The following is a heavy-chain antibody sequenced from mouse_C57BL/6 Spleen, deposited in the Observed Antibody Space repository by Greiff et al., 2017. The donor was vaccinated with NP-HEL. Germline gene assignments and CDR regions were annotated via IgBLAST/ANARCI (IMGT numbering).Heavy chain of an antibody. D-gene: IGHD2-1*01. Sequence: EVQLQESGGGLVKPGGSLKLSCAASGFTFSSYAMSWVRQTPEKRLEWVATISDGGSYTYYPDNVKGRFTISRDNAKNNLYLQMSHLQSEDTAMYYCARDGGNYLFAYWGQGTLVTVSA. CDR1: GFTFSSYA. V-gene: IGHV5-4*01. CDR2: ISDGGSYT. CDR3: ARDGGNYLFAY. J-gene: IGHJ3*01.